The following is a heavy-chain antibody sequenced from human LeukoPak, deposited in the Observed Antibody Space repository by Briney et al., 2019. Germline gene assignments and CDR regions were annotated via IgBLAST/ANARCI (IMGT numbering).Heavy chain of an antibody. Sequence: GGSLRLSCVASGFTYANYAMNWVRQAPGKRLEWVASITGTGGRGGIYYADSVKGRFTISRDNSKNTLFLRMSSLRAEDTAVYHCAKGDRGHCTGVKCYPFDYWGQGTVVTVSS. J-gene: IGHJ4*02. CDR3: AKGDRGHCTGVKCYPFDY. D-gene: IGHD2-8*02. CDR2: ITGTGGRGGI. CDR1: GFTYANYA. V-gene: IGHV3-23*01.